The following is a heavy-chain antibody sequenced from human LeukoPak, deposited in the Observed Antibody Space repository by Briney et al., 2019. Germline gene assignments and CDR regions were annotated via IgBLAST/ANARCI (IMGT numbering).Heavy chain of an antibody. J-gene: IGHJ4*02. CDR2: IYTSGNG. V-gene: IGHV4-61*09. Sequence: SETLSLTCTVSGGSISSGSYYWSWIRQPAGKGLEWIGHIYTSGNGNYNPSLKSRVTISIDTSKNQFSLKLSSVTAADTAVYYCARLPGRRAARHIDYWGQGTLVTVSS. CDR1: GGSISSGSYY. CDR3: ARLPGRRAARHIDY. D-gene: IGHD6-6*01.